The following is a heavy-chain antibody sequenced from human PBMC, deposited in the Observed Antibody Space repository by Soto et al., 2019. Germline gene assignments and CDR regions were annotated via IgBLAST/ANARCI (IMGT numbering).Heavy chain of an antibody. V-gene: IGHV4-28*03. Sequence: SETLSLTCAVSGYSISSSNWWGWIRQPPGKGLEWIGYINHSGSTNYNPSLKSRVTISVDTSKNQFSLKLSSVTAADTAVYYWARGYGRNFDYWGQGTLVTVSS. CDR1: GYSISSSNW. CDR3: ARGYGRNFDY. D-gene: IGHD5-18*01. J-gene: IGHJ4*02. CDR2: INHSGST.